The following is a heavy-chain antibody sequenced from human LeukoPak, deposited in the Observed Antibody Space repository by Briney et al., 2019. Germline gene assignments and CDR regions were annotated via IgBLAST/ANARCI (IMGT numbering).Heavy chain of an antibody. CDR2: IYYSGST. CDR1: GGSINGYY. V-gene: IGHV4-59*08. J-gene: IGHJ5*02. D-gene: IGHD3-22*01. CDR3: ARVPYDSRGYPTGWFDP. Sequence: SETLSHTCTVSGGSINGYYWSWIRQPPGKGLEWIGYIYYSGSTNYNPSLKSRVTILVDTSKSQFSLKLNSVTAADTAVYYCARVPYDSRGYPTGWFDPWGQGTLVTVSS.